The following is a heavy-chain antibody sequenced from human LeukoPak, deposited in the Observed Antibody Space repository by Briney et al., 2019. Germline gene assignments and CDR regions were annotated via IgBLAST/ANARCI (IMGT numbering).Heavy chain of an antibody. CDR3: AVTDSGSYFY. Sequence: SETLSLTCAVYGGSFSGYYWSWIRQPPGKGLEWIGEINHSGSTNYNPSLKSRVTMSVDTSKNQFSLKLSSVTAADTAVYYCAVTDSGSYFYWGQGTLVTVSS. CDR1: GGSFSGYY. CDR2: INHSGST. D-gene: IGHD1-26*01. J-gene: IGHJ4*02. V-gene: IGHV4-34*01.